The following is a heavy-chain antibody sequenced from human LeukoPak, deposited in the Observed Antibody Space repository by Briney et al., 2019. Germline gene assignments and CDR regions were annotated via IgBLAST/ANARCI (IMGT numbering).Heavy chain of an antibody. J-gene: IGHJ2*01. V-gene: IGHV4-38-2*02. D-gene: IGHD3-9*01. CDR1: GGSISSGYY. CDR2: IYHSGST. CDR3: ARQYSDILTGYHRGELYWYFDL. Sequence: KPSETLSLTCTVSGGSISSGYYWGWIRQPPGKGLEWIGSIYHSGSTYYNPSLKSRVTISVDTSKNQFSLKLSSVTAADTAVYYCARQYSDILTGYHRGELYWYFDLWGRGTLVTVSS.